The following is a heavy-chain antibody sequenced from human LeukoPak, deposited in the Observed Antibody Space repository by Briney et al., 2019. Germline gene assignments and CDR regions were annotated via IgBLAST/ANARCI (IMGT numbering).Heavy chain of an antibody. Sequence: SETLSLTCTVSGYSISSGYYWGWIRQPPGKGLEWIGSIYHSGSTYYNPSLKSRVTISVDTSKNQFSLKLSSVTAADTAVYYCARPNRYYYGSGSYYKGYWFDPWGQGTLVTVSS. CDR3: ARPNRYYYGSGSYYKGYWFDP. D-gene: IGHD3-10*01. CDR1: GYSISSGYY. CDR2: IYHSGST. V-gene: IGHV4-38-2*02. J-gene: IGHJ5*02.